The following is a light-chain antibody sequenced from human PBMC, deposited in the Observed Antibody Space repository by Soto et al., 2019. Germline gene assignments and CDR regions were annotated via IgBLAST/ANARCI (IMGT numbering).Light chain of an antibody. CDR1: SSDVGGYNY. CDR3: TSFTSRHTYV. Sequence: QSALTQPASVSGSPGQSITISCTGTSSDVGGYNYVSWYQQHPDKAPRLMIYDVSNRPSGVSDRFSGSKSGDTASLTISGLQAEDEADYYCTSFTSRHTYVFGTGTKVHRP. CDR2: DVS. V-gene: IGLV2-14*03. J-gene: IGLJ1*01.